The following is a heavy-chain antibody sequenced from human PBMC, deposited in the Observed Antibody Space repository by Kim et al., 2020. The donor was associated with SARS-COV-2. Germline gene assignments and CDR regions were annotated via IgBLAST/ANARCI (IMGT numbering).Heavy chain of an antibody. Sequence: GESLKISCKGSGYSFTSYWISWVRQMPGKGLEWMGRIDPSDSYTNYSPSFQGHVTISADKSISTAYLQWSSPKASDTAMYYCARQDYYDSSGYPSGMDVWGQGTTVTVSS. CDR1: GYSFTSYW. J-gene: IGHJ6*02. V-gene: IGHV5-10-1*01. CDR2: IDPSDSYT. D-gene: IGHD3-22*01. CDR3: ARQDYYDSSGYPSGMDV.